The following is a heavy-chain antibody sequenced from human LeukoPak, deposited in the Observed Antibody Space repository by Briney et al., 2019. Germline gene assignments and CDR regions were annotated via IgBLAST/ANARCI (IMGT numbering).Heavy chain of an antibody. CDR1: GGSISSYY. Sequence: SETLSLTCTVSGGSISSYYWSWIRQPAGKGLEWIGRIYTSGSTNYNPSLKSRVTMSVDTSKNQFSLKLSSLTAADSAVYYCARQYTSGSGYYFDYWGQGALVSVSS. D-gene: IGHD6-25*01. CDR3: ARQYTSGSGYYFDY. V-gene: IGHV4-4*07. J-gene: IGHJ4*02. CDR2: IYTSGST.